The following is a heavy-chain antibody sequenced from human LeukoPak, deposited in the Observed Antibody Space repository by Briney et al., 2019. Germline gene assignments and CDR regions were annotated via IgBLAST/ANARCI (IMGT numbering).Heavy chain of an antibody. D-gene: IGHD3-16*02. CDR1: GYTFTDNY. V-gene: IGHV1-2*02. CDR3: ARDRGSYRFDP. CDR2: INPNSGGT. Sequence: ASVKVSCKASGYTFTDNYMHWVRQAPGQGREWMGWINPNSGGTKYALQFQGRVTMTRDTSISTAYLELSRLRSDDTAVYYCARDRGSYRFDPWGQGTLVTVSS. J-gene: IGHJ5*02.